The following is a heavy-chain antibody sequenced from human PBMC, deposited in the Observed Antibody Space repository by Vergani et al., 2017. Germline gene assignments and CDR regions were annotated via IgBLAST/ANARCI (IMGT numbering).Heavy chain of an antibody. CDR1: FDSLRNLY. V-gene: IGHV4-59*11. CDR3: ASDTHSGQRADR. D-gene: IGHD6-19*01. CDR2: IHYSENP. Sequence: QAQLQESGPGLVKSSETLSLTCSVSFDSLRNLYCNWIRPPPGKGLEWIGSIHYSENPNYNPSLKTRVTISVDTSKNQFSLTLTSVTAADPAVYYCASDTHSGQRADRWGQGILVTVTS. J-gene: IGHJ5*02.